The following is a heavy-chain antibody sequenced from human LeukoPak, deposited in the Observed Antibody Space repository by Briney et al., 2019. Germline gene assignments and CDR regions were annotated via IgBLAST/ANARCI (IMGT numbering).Heavy chain of an antibody. CDR3: VRESDVWSGPGIGRPLDV. CDR2: IKEDGSDK. Sequence: PGGSLRLSCLASGFTFSNSWMTWVRQAPGRGLEWVANIKEDGSDKQYVDSVRGRFTISRDNAKNSVSLQMDSLRAEDTAVYHCVRESDVWSGPGIGRPLDVWGKGTTVTVSS. V-gene: IGHV3-7*01. CDR1: GFTFSNSW. J-gene: IGHJ6*04. D-gene: IGHD3-3*01.